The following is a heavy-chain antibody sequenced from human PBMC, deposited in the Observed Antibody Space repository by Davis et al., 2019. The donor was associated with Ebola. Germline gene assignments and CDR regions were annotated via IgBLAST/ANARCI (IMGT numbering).Heavy chain of an antibody. Sequence: PGGSLRLSCAASGFTFSSYSMNWVRQAPGKVLEWVSSISSSSSYIYYADSVKGRFTISRDNAKTSLYLQMNSLRAEDTAVYYCARDDVSYYDSSGYFYWGQGTLVTVSS. D-gene: IGHD3-22*01. CDR3: ARDDVSYYDSSGYFY. V-gene: IGHV3-21*01. CDR2: ISSSSSYI. J-gene: IGHJ4*02. CDR1: GFTFSSYS.